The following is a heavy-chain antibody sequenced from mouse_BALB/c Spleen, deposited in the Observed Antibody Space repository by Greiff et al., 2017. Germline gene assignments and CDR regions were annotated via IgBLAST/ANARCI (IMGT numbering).Heavy chain of an antibody. CDR3: ARYWFDY. Sequence: QVQLQQSGAELVRPGTSVKVSCKASGYAFTNYLIEWVKQRPGQGLEWIGVINPGSGGTNYNEKFKGKATLTADKSSSTAYMQLSSLTSDDSAVYFCARYWFDYWGQGTLVTVSA. CDR1: GYAFTNYL. CDR2: INPGSGGT. V-gene: IGHV1-54*01. J-gene: IGHJ3*01.